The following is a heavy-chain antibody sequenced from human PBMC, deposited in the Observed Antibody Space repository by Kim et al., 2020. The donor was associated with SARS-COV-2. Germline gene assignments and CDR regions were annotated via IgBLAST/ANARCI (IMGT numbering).Heavy chain of an antibody. Sequence: TYYADSLKGRFTIARDNAKNTLYLQMNSLRADDTALYYCAKERPGGDAFDIWGQGTTVTVSS. CDR3: AKERPGGDAFDI. CDR2: T. J-gene: IGHJ3*02. D-gene: IGHD3-16*01. V-gene: IGHV3-23*01.